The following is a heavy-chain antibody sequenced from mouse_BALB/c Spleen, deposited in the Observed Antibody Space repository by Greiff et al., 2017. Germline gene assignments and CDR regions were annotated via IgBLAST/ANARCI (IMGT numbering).Heavy chain of an antibody. J-gene: IGHJ2*01. D-gene: IGHD2-1*01. CDR3: ASLYGNYCYFDD. CDR1: GYTFTSYN. CDR2: IYPGNGDT. Sequence: QVQLKQPGAELVKPGASVKMSCKASGYTFTSYNMHWVKQTPGQGLEWIGAIYPGNGDTSYNQKFKGKATLTADKSSSTAYMQLSSLTSEDSAVYYCASLYGNYCYFDDWGQGTTLTVSS. V-gene: IGHV1-12*01.